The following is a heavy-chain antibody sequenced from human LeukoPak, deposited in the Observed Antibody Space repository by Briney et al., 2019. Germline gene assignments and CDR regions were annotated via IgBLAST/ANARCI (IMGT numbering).Heavy chain of an antibody. V-gene: IGHV4-61*01. CDR2: IYYSGST. D-gene: IGHD2-2*01. J-gene: IGHJ6*04. Sequence: SETLSLTCTVSGGSVSSGSCYWSWIRQPPGKGLEWIGYIYYSGSTNYNPSLKSRVTISVDTSKNQFSLKLSSVTAADTAVYYCAGTYCSSTSCYDAPYYYYGMDVWGKGTTVTVSS. CDR1: GGSVSSGSCY. CDR3: AGTYCSSTSCYDAPYYYYGMDV.